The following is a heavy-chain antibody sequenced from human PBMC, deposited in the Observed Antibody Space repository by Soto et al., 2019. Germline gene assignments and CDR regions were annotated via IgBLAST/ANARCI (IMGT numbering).Heavy chain of an antibody. Sequence: GASVKVSCKASGGTFSSYTISWVRQAPGQGLEWMGRIIPILGIANYAQKFQGRVTITADKSTSTAYMELSSLRSEDTAVYYCARGYDSSGSDDYWGQGTLVTVSS. CDR2: IIPILGIA. V-gene: IGHV1-69*02. D-gene: IGHD3-22*01. J-gene: IGHJ4*02. CDR1: GGTFSSYT. CDR3: ARGYDSSGSDDY.